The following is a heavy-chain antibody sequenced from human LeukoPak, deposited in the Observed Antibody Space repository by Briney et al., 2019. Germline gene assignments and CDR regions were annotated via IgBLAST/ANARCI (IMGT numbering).Heavy chain of an antibody. Sequence: SETLSLTCAVYGGSFSGYYWSWIRQPPGKGREWIGEINHSGSTNYNPSLKSRVTISVDTSKNQFSLKLSSVTAADTAVYYCARVRLHSSSSPNWFDPWGQGTLVTVSS. J-gene: IGHJ5*02. V-gene: IGHV4-34*01. D-gene: IGHD6-13*01. CDR2: INHSGST. CDR1: GGSFSGYY. CDR3: ARVRLHSSSSPNWFDP.